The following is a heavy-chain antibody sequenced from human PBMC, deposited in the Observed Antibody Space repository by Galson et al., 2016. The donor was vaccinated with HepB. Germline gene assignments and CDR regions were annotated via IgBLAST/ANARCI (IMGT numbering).Heavy chain of an antibody. Sequence: SLRLSCAASAYTFINNDMTWVRQAPGKGLEWVSVISGSGGRSYYAESVRGRFTMSRDNSKNTLYLQMNNLRAEDTAVYYCVKDDKWNVDYWGQGTLVTVSS. J-gene: IGHJ4*02. CDR1: AYTFINND. D-gene: IGHD1-1*01. CDR2: ISGSGGRS. CDR3: VKDDKWNVDY. V-gene: IGHV3-23*01.